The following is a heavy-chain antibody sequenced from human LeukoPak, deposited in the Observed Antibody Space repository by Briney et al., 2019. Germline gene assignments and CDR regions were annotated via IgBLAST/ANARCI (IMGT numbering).Heavy chain of an antibody. D-gene: IGHD3-10*01. CDR2: IYYSGST. CDR3: ARGAVRGGMDFDY. J-gene: IGHJ4*02. CDR1: GGSISSGGYY. V-gene: IGHV4-31*03. Sequence: SQTLSLTCTVSGGSISSGGYYWTWIRQHPGKGLEWIGYIYYSGSTYYNPSLKSRLTMSVDTSKNQLSLKLSSVTAADTGVYYCARGAVRGGMDFDYWGPGTL.